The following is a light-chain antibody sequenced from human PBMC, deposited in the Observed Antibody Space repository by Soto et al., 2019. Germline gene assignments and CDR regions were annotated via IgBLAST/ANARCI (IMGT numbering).Light chain of an antibody. CDR2: AAS. V-gene: IGKV1-39*01. Sequence: IQMTQAPSSLSTSVGDRVTIACRASQGISTYLNWYQKTPGKPTKLLIYAASSLQSGLPSRFSSSGSETDFTLTISSLHPEVFASYSGQHSTMWTFCQVTKV. CDR3: QHSTMWT. CDR1: QGISTY. J-gene: IGKJ1*01.